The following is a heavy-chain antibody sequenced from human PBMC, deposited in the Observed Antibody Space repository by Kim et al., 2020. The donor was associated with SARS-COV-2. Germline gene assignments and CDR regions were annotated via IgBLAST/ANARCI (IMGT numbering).Heavy chain of an antibody. CDR2: IYPGDSDT. J-gene: IGHJ6*02. CDR3: ARRPQIISPYGDYVIDGLDV. D-gene: IGHD4-17*01. CDR1: GYSFTSYW. V-gene: IGHV5-51*01. Sequence: GESLKISCKGSGYSFTSYWIGWVRQMPGKGLEWMGIIYPGDSDTRYSPSFQGQVTISADKSISTAYLQWSSLKASDTAMYYCARRPQIISPYGDYVIDGLDVWGQGTTVTVSS.